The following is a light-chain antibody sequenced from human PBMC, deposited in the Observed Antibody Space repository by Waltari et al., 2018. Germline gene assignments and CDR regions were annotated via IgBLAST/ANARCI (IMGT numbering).Light chain of an antibody. CDR1: QGISNH. Sequence: DIQMTQSPSSLSASVGDRVTITGRASQGISNHLAWFQQKPGKAPKSLIYGASSLQSGVSSKFSGSGSGTDFTLTINSLQSEDFATYYCQQYTDYPFTFGPGTKVDIK. V-gene: IGKV1-16*02. CDR3: QQYTDYPFT. J-gene: IGKJ3*01. CDR2: GAS.